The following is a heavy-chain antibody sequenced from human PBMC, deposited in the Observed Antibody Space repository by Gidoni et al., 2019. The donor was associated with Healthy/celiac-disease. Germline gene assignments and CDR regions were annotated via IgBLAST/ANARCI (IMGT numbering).Heavy chain of an antibody. CDR3: ARVGVYCSSTSCSNNMYAFDI. D-gene: IGHD2-2*01. CDR1: GFTFSRYS. V-gene: IGHV3-21*01. CDR2: ISSSSSYI. J-gene: IGHJ3*02. Sequence: EAQLVASGGGLVKPGGSLSLSCAAYGFTFSRYSMNWVRQAPGKGLECVSSISSSSSYIYYADSVKGRFTISRDNAKNSLYLKMNSLRAEDTAVYYCARVGVYCSSTSCSNNMYAFDIWGQGTMVTVSS.